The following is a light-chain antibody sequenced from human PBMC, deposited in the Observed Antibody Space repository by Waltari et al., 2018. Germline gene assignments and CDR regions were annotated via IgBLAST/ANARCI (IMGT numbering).Light chain of an antibody. CDR1: QNIASY. Sequence: DIQMTQSPSSLSASVGDRVIITCRASQNIASYLNWYQQKPGKAPKVLIYAASTLQSGVPSRFSGSGSGTDFTLTLSSLQPEDFATYYRQQSYYSVTFGPGTKVDI. J-gene: IGKJ3*01. V-gene: IGKV1-39*01. CDR2: AAS. CDR3: QQSYYSVT.